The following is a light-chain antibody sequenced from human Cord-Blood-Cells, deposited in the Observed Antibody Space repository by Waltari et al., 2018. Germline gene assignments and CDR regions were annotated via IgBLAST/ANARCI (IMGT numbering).Light chain of an antibody. J-gene: IGLJ3*02. Sequence: QSALTQPASVSGSPGQSITISCTGTSSDVGSDNLVSWYQQHPGKAPKLMIYEGSKRPSGVSNRVSGSKSGNTASLTIAGLQAEDEADYYCCSYAGSSTWVFGGGTKLTVL. CDR1: SSDVGSDNL. V-gene: IGLV2-23*01. CDR3: CSYAGSSTWV. CDR2: EGS.